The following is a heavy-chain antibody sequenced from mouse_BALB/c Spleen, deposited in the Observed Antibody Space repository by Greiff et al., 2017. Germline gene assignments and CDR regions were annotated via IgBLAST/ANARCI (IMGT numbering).Heavy chain of an antibody. CDR2: ISSGGST. J-gene: IGHJ1*01. V-gene: IGHV5-6-5*01. CDR3: ARDYYGSSSRYFDV. CDR1: GFTFSSYA. D-gene: IGHD1-1*01. Sequence: DVMLVESGGGLVKPGGSLKLSCAASGFTFSSYAMSWVRQTPEKRLEWVASISSGGSTYYPDSVKGRFTISRDNARNILYLQMSSLRSEDTAMYYCARDYYGSSSRYFDVWGAGTTVTVSS.